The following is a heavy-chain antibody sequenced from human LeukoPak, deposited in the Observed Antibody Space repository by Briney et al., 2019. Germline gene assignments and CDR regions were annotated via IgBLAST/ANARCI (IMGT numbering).Heavy chain of an antibody. V-gene: IGHV1-2*02. CDR1: GYTFTGYY. D-gene: IGHD5-18*01. J-gene: IGHJ4*02. CDR2: INPNSGGT. Sequence: VASVKVSCKASGYTFTGYYMHWVRQAPGQGLEWMGWINPNSGGTNYAQKLQGRVTMTTDTSTSTAYMELRSLRSDDTAVYYCARAGYSYGGYFDYWGQGTLVTVSS. CDR3: ARAGYSYGGYFDY.